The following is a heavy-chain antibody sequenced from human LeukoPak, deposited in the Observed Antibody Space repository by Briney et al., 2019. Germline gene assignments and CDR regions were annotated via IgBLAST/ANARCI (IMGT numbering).Heavy chain of an antibody. D-gene: IGHD3-22*01. J-gene: IGHJ3*02. CDR1: GDSISSYY. Sequence: SETLSLTCTVSGDSISSYYWSRIRQPPGKGLEWIGFIYYSGSTNYNPSLKSRVTISIDTSKNQFSLKLSSVTAPDTAVYYCARRPSGSDAFDIWGQGTMVTASS. V-gene: IGHV4-59*08. CDR2: IYYSGST. CDR3: ARRPSGSDAFDI.